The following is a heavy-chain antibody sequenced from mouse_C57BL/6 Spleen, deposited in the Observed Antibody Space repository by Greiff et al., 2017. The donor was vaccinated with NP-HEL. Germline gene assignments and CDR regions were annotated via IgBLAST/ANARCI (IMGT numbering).Heavy chain of an antibody. J-gene: IGHJ2*01. V-gene: IGHV1-52*01. CDR3: ATLYDYSTRDY. D-gene: IGHD2-4*01. CDR1: GYTFTSYW. CDR2: IDPSDSET. Sequence: VQLQQPGAELVRPGSSVKLSCKASGYTFTSYWMHWVKQRPIQGLEWIGNIDPSDSETHYNQKFKDKATLTVDKSSSTAYMQLSSLTSEDSAVYYCATLYDYSTRDYWGQGTTLTVSS.